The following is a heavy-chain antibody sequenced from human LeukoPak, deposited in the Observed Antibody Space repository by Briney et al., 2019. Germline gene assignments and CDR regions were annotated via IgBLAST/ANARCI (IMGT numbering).Heavy chain of an antibody. Sequence: SETLSLTCAVYGGSFSGYYWSWIRQPPGKGLEWIGEINHSGSTNYNLSLKSRVTVSVDTSKNQFSLKLNSVTAADTAVYYCARQSTIAAARIDPWGQGTLVTVSS. CDR1: GGSFSGYY. V-gene: IGHV4-34*01. CDR2: INHSGST. J-gene: IGHJ5*02. CDR3: ARQSTIAAARIDP. D-gene: IGHD6-25*01.